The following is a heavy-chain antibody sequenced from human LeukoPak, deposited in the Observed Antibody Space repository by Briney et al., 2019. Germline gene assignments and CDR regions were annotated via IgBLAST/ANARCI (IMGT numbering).Heavy chain of an antibody. D-gene: IGHD2-15*01. Sequence: SETLSLTCTVSGGSISSSYYYWSWIRQHPGKGLEWIGYIYYSGSTYYNPSLKSRVTISVDTSKNQFSLKLSSVTAADTAVYYCARGGGVVVAATADYWGQGTLVTVSS. CDR3: ARGGGVVVAATADY. V-gene: IGHV4-31*03. J-gene: IGHJ4*02. CDR2: IYYSGST. CDR1: GGSISSSYYY.